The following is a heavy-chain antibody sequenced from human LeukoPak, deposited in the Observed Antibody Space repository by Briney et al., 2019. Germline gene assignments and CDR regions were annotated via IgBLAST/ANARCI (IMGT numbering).Heavy chain of an antibody. CDR3: ARGDHYDSSGHYFDY. CDR2: IYHTGDT. J-gene: IGHJ4*02. CDR1: GDSISSSFY. Sequence: SETLSLTCAVSGDSISSSFYWDWIRQPPGKGLEWIGNIYHTGDTYDSPSLKSRVTISLDTSGNQFSLILRSVAAADTAVYYCARGDHYDSSGHYFDYWSQGTLVTVSS. D-gene: IGHD3-22*01. V-gene: IGHV4-38-2*01.